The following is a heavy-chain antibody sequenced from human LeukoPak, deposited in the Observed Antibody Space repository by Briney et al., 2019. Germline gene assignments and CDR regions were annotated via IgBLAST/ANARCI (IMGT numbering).Heavy chain of an antibody. D-gene: IGHD4-17*01. CDR3: ARDPCLESDYGVYATN. CDR2: IYSGGST. J-gene: IGHJ4*02. CDR1: GFTVSSNY. Sequence: GGSLRLSCAASGFTVSSNYMSWVRQAPGKGLEWVSVIYSGGSTYYADSVKGRFTISRDNSKNTLYLQMNSLRAEDTAVYYCARDPCLESDYGVYATNWGRGTLVTVSS. V-gene: IGHV3-53*01.